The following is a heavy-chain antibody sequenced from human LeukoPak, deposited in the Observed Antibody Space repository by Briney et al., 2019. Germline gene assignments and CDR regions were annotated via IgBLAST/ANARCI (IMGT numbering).Heavy chain of an antibody. J-gene: IGHJ5*02. D-gene: IGHD6-19*01. CDR2: INKDGSST. CDR1: GFTLNVYG. Sequence: PGGSLRLSCAASGFTLNVYGMHWVRQAPGKGLVWLSRINKDGSSTTYADSVKGRFTISRDNAKNTLYLQMNSLRAEDTAIYYCVRGIEVAGTFSWFDPWGQGTLVTVSS. V-gene: IGHV3-74*01. CDR3: VRGIEVAGTFSWFDP.